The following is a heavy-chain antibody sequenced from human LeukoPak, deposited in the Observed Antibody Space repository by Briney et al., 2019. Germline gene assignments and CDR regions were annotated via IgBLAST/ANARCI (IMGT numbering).Heavy chain of an antibody. V-gene: IGHV1-69*13. CDR2: IIPIFGTA. Sequence: SVKVSCKASGGTFSSYAISWVRQAPGQGLEWMGGIIPIFGTANYAQKFQGGVTITADESTSTAYMELSSLRSEDTAVYYCARHLWYYGSETYYYGMDVWGKGTTVTVSS. D-gene: IGHD3-10*01. CDR1: GGTFSSYA. CDR3: ARHLWYYGSETYYYGMDV. J-gene: IGHJ6*04.